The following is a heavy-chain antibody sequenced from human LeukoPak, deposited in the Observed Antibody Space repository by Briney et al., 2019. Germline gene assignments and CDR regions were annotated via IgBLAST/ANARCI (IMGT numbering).Heavy chain of an antibody. V-gene: IGHV4-59*01. CDR3: AREGRYRYGYNEYHSYLDI. Sequence: SETLSLTCTASGGSLSSYYWSWIRQPPGKGLEWIGYIHYSGSTNYNPSLKSRVTISVDTSKNQFSLKLSSVTAAETAVYYCAREGRYRYGYNEYHSYLDIWGKGTTVTVSS. CDR1: GGSLSSYY. J-gene: IGHJ6*03. CDR2: IHYSGST. D-gene: IGHD5-24*01.